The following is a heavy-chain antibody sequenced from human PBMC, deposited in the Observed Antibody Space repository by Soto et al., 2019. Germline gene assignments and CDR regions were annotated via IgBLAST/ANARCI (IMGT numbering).Heavy chain of an antibody. J-gene: IGHJ4*02. Sequence: SETLSLTCTVSGGSIRRCYWNWIRQPPGKGLEWIGYIYYTGTTNYNPSLKSRVTISVDTSKNQVSLKLNSMTAADTAIYYCARAIDFDYRGQRALVTVSS. CDR1: GGSIRRCY. V-gene: IGHV4-59*01. CDR3: ARAIDFDY. CDR2: IYYTGTT.